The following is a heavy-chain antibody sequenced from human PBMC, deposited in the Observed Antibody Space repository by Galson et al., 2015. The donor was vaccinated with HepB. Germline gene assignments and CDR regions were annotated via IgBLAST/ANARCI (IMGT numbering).Heavy chain of an antibody. V-gene: IGHV1-2*02. D-gene: IGHD5-18*01. CDR1: GYTLTGYY. J-gene: IGHJ4*02. Sequence: SVKVSCKASGYTLTGYYMHWVRQAPGQGLEWMGWINPNSGGTNYAQKFQGRVTMTRDTSISTAYMEPSRLRSDDTAVYYCARVGTAILTYYFDYWGQGTLVTVSS. CDR2: INPNSGGT. CDR3: ARVGTAILTYYFDY.